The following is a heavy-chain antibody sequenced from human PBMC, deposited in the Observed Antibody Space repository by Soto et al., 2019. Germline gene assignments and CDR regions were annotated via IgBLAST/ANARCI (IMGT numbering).Heavy chain of an antibody. CDR3: AKGGGSGWYEPSDY. Sequence: GGSLRLSCAASGFTFSSYGMHWVRQAPGKGLEWVAVISYDGSNKYYADSVKGRFTISRDNSKNTLYLQMNSLRAEDTAVYYCAKGGGSGWYEPSDYWGQGTLVTVSS. CDR1: GFTFSSYG. V-gene: IGHV3-30*18. D-gene: IGHD6-19*01. J-gene: IGHJ4*02. CDR2: ISYDGSNK.